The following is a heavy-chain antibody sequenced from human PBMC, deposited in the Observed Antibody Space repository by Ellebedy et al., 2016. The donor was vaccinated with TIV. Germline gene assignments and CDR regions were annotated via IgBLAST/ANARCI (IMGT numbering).Heavy chain of an antibody. V-gene: IGHV4-61*08. Sequence: SETLSLTCTVSGDFVTSGAYYWSWIRQPPGKGLEWIGYVLYSGSTDYNPSLMSRVTMSVDTSKNQFSLTLGSVTAADTAIYYCTRDSPAYYNTRGFDYWGQGILVTVSA. CDR1: GDFVTSGAYY. J-gene: IGHJ4*02. D-gene: IGHD3-22*01. CDR2: VLYSGST. CDR3: TRDSPAYYNTRGFDY.